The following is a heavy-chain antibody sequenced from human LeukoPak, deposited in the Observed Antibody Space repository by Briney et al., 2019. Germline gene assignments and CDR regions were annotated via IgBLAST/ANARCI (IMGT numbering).Heavy chain of an antibody. V-gene: IGHV3-53*01. J-gene: IGHJ6*03. CDR1: GFTVRSNY. CDR2: MYSSGST. CDR3: ARGSGLTGYMDV. D-gene: IGHD6-19*01. Sequence: GGSLRLSCAGSGFTVRSNYMTWVRQAPGKGLEWVSIMYSSGSTYYADSVRGRFTISRDNSKNTLYLQMHSLRAEDRAVYYCARGSGLTGYMDVWGKGTTVIVSS.